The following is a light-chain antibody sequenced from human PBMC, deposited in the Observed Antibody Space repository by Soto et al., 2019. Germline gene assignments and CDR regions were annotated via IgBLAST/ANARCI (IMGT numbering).Light chain of an antibody. J-gene: IGKJ1*01. CDR3: QQYGRSRWT. CDR2: GAS. CDR1: QSVSSSY. Sequence: IVLTQPRGTLSLSLGERATLSCRASQSVSSSYLAWYQQYRDQAPRRLIYGASSRAPAITVSVGGSGSGTDFTLTISRLAPEDVAVYYCQQYGRSRWTFGQGTKV. V-gene: IGKV3-20*01.